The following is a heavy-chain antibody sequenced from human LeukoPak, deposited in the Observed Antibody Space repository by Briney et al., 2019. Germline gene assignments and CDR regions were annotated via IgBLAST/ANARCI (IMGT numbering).Heavy chain of an antibody. J-gene: IGHJ4*02. Sequence: VSLRLSCAASGFIVSTNYMSWIRQPPGKGLEGIGYIYYSGSTNYNPFLKSRVTISVDTSKNQFSLKLRSVTAADTAVYYCARVTGYMIEDYFDYWGQGILVTVSS. D-gene: IGHD3-9*01. CDR2: IYYSGST. CDR3: ARVTGYMIEDYFDY. V-gene: IGHV4-59*02. CDR1: GFIVSTNY.